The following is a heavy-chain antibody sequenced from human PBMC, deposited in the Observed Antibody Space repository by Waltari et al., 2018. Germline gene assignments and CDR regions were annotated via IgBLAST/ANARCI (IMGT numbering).Heavy chain of an antibody. Sequence: QLQLQESGPGLVKPSETLSLTCTVSGGSISSSSYYWGWIRQPPGKGLEWIGSVYYSGSSYYKPSLKSRVTISVDTTKNQFSLKLSCVTAADTAVYYCAGSDITIFGVVISYYFDYWGQGTLVTVSS. CDR3: AGSDITIFGVVISYYFDY. J-gene: IGHJ4*02. CDR2: VYYSGSS. D-gene: IGHD3-3*01. V-gene: IGHV4-39*01. CDR1: GGSISSSSYY.